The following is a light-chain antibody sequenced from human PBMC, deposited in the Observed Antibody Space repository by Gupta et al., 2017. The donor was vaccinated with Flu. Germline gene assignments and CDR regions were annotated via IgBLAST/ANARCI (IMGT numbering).Light chain of an antibody. V-gene: IGLV6-57*01. CDR1: SGSIASNY. Sequence: NFMLTQPHSVSGSPGKTVTISCTRSSGSIASNYVQWFRQRPGSSPTTVIYEDNQRPSGVPDRFSGSIDSSSNSASLSISGLKTEDEAEYYCQSYDTDNVIFGGGTKLTVL. J-gene: IGLJ2*01. CDR2: EDN. CDR3: QSYDTDNVI.